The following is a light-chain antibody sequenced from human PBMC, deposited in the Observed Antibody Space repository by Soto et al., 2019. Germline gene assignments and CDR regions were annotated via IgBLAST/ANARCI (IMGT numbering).Light chain of an antibody. CDR2: WAS. J-gene: IGKJ2*01. CDR3: QQYYTTPQT. Sequence: DIVMTQSPASLAVSLGERATIDCKSSQSLLYGGNDRNYLAWYQHKPGQSPKLIMYWASTRESGVPDRFSGSGSGTHFTLTISSLQAEDVAVYYCQQYYTTPQTFGRGTKLEIK. V-gene: IGKV4-1*01. CDR1: QSLLYGGNDRNY.